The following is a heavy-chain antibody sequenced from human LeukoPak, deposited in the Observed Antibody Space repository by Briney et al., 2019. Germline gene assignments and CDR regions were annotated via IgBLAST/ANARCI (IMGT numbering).Heavy chain of an antibody. V-gene: IGHV3-23*01. CDR1: GFSFGSHP. Sequence: GGSLRLSCAASGFSFGSHPMNWVRQAPGKGLEWVSGITGSGDYAYYIDSVQGRFTISRDNSKNTLYLQMNSLRVEDTAVYYCARGDFYDPQGMDVWGQGTTVTVSS. CDR2: ITGSGDYA. J-gene: IGHJ6*02. CDR3: ARGDFYDPQGMDV. D-gene: IGHD3-22*01.